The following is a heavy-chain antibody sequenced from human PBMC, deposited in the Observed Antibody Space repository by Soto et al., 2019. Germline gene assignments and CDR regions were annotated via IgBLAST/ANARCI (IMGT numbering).Heavy chain of an antibody. CDR2: ISYHGRDE. J-gene: IGHJ4*02. D-gene: IGHD4-17*01. V-gene: IGHV3-30*18. CDR1: GFSLSNYG. CDR3: VKDHLMNTVTTGGY. Sequence: QVQLVESGGGVVQPGRSLRLSCAASGFSLSNYGMHWVRQAPGKGLEWVAVISYHGRDEYYADSVKGRFTIPRDTSKNTLYLQMTTLRPEDTAVYYCVKDHLMNTVTTGGYWGQGTLVTVSS.